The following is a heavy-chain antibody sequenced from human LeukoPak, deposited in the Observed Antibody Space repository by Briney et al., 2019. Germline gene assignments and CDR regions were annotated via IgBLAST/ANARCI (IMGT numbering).Heavy chain of an antibody. CDR2: IYYSGST. CDR3: ARDLGPGNWFDP. D-gene: IGHD1-1*01. CDR1: GGSISSYY. Sequence: SETLSLTCTVSGGSISSYYWSWIRQPPGKGLEWIGYIYYSGSTNYNPSLKSRVTISVDTSKSQFSLKQSSVTAADTAVYYCARDLGPGNWFDPWGQGTLVTVSS. V-gene: IGHV4-59*01. J-gene: IGHJ5*02.